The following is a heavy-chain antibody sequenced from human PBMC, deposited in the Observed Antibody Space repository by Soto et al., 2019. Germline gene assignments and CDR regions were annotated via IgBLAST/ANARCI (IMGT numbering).Heavy chain of an antibody. J-gene: IGHJ4*02. Sequence: GSLRLSCAASGFTFTRYSMNWVRQAPGKGLEWVSSISSTTNYIYYADSMKGRFTVSRDNAKNSVYLEMNSLSAEDTALYYCARESEDLTSNFDYWGQGTLVTVSS. CDR3: ARESEDLTSNFDY. V-gene: IGHV3-21*01. CDR2: ISSTTNYI. CDR1: GFTFTRYS.